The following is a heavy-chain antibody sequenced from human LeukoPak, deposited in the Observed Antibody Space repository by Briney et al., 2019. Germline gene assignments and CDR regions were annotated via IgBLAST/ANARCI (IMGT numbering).Heavy chain of an antibody. D-gene: IGHD6-19*01. J-gene: IGHJ4*02. V-gene: IGHV4-59*08. CDR3: ARSRGVAGGVFDY. CDR1: GGSISSYY. Sequence: PSETLSLTCTVSGGSISSYYWSWIRQPPGKGLEWIGYIYYSGSTNYNPSLKSRVTISVDTSKNQFSLKLSSVTAADTAVYYCARSRGVAGGVFDYWGQGTLVTVSS. CDR2: IYYSGST.